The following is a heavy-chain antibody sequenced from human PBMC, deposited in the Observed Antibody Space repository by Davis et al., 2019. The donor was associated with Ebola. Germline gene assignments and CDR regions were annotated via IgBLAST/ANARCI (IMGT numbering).Heavy chain of an antibody. CDR1: GFTFSSYA. Sequence: GGSLRLSCAASGFTFSSYAMSWVRQAPGKGLEWVSAISGSGGSTYYADSVKGRFTISRDNSKNTLYLQMNSLRAEDTAVYYCAKGSFWDTMIVVVIDDAFGIWGQGTMVTVSS. CDR3: AKGSFWDTMIVVVIDDAFGI. CDR2: ISGSGGST. D-gene: IGHD3-22*01. J-gene: IGHJ3*02. V-gene: IGHV3-23*01.